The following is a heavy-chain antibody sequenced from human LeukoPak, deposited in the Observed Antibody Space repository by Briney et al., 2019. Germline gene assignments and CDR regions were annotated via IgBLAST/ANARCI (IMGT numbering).Heavy chain of an antibody. CDR1: GYTFTSYY. CDR2: INPSGGT. D-gene: IGHD2-2*01. J-gene: IGHJ4*02. CDR3: ARDVGEYCSSIDCHASDY. V-gene: IGHV1-2*02. Sequence: ASVKVSCKASGYTFTSYYMHWVRQAPGQGLEWMGIINPSGGTNCAQRFHGRVTMTRDTSISTVYMELSRLRSDDTAVYYCARDVGEYCSSIDCHASDYWGQGTLVTVSS.